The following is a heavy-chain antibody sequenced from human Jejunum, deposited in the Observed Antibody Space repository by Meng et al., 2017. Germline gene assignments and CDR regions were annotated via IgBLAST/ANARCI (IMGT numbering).Heavy chain of an antibody. CDR2: INTDNGDT. Sequence: QVNLGQSAAEVKEPGASGKFSCKASGYIFKNYAMQWGRQAPGQRLDWIGWINTDNGDTQYSQTFQGRVTITRDTSASTTYMELSSLRSEDTAVYFCARERQTSGEDYWGQGTLVTVSS. D-gene: IGHD2-15*01. J-gene: IGHJ4*02. V-gene: IGHV1-3*04. CDR3: ARERQTSGEDY. CDR1: GYIFKNYA.